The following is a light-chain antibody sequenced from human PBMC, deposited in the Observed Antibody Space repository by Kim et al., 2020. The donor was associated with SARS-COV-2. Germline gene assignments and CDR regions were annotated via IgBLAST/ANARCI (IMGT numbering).Light chain of an antibody. Sequence: EIVLTQSPATLSLSPGERATLSCRASESVSSYLAWYQQKPGQAPRLLIYDASNRATDIPARFSGSGSGTDFTLTISSLEPEDFAIYYCQQSSSWPPFGQGTRLEIK. CDR3: QQSSSWPP. J-gene: IGKJ5*01. CDR1: ESVSSY. V-gene: IGKV3-11*01. CDR2: DAS.